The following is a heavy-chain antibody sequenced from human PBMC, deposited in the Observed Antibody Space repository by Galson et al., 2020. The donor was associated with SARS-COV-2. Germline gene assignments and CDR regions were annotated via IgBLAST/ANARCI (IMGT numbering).Heavy chain of an antibody. V-gene: IGHV3-30-3*01. CDR3: ARDPDILTGYYGAFDI. J-gene: IGHJ3*02. CDR1: GFTFSSYA. Sequence: QAGGSLRLSCAASGFTFSSYAMHWVRQAPGKGLEWVAVISYDGRNKYYADSVKGRFTISRDNSKNTLNLQMNSLRAEDTAVYYCARDPDILTGYYGAFDIWGQGTMVTVSS. D-gene: IGHD3-9*01. CDR2: ISYDGRNK.